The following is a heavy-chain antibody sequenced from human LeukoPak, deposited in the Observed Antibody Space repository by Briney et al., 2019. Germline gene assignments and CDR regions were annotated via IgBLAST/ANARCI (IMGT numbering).Heavy chain of an antibody. CDR2: INPNSGGT. D-gene: IGHD5-18*01. Sequence: SEKVSCKASGDTFTGYYMHWVRQAPGQGLEWMGWINPNSGGTNYAQKFQGRVTMTRDTSISTAYMELSRLRSDDTAVYYCATDRGYIYGLSGSGYYWVQGTLVTVSS. CDR1: GDTFTGYY. V-gene: IGHV1-2*02. CDR3: ATDRGYIYGLSGSGYY. J-gene: IGHJ4*02.